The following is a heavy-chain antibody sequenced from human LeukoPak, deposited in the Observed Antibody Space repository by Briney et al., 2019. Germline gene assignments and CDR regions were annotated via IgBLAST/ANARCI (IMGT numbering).Heavy chain of an antibody. CDR3: AREGNDYYYDSSGDDY. D-gene: IGHD3-22*01. CDR2: INHSGST. Sequence: PSETLSLTCAVYGGSFSGYYWSWIRQPPGKGLEWIGEINHSGSTNYNPSLKSRVTISVDTSKNQFSLKLSSVTAADTAVYYCAREGNDYYYDSSGDDYWGQGTPVTVSS. CDR1: GGSFSGYY. J-gene: IGHJ4*02. V-gene: IGHV4-34*01.